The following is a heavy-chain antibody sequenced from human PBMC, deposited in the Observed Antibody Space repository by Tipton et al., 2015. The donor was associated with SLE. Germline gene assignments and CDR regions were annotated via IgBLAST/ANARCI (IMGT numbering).Heavy chain of an antibody. D-gene: IGHD2-15*01. CDR1: GCSISSSSYY. J-gene: IGHJ5*02. CDR3: ARHLSVVNWFDP. Sequence: TLSLTCTVSGCSISSSSYYWSWIRQPPGKGLEWIGEINHSGSTYYNPSLKSRVTISLDTSKNQFSLKLSSVTAADTAVYYCARHLSVVNWFDPWGQGTLVTVSS. CDR2: INHSGST. V-gene: IGHV4-39*07.